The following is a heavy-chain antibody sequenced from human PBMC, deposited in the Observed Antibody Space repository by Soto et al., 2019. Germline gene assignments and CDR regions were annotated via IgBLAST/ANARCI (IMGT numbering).Heavy chain of an antibody. CDR2: IYSGGST. V-gene: IGHV3-53*01. D-gene: IGHD4-4*01. Sequence: GGSLRLSCAASGFTVSSNYMSWVRQAPGKGLEWVSVIYSGGSTYYADSVKGRFTISRDNSKNTLYLQMNSLRAEDTAVYYCARGTSDYSNYGVAYWGQGTLVTVSS. J-gene: IGHJ4*02. CDR3: ARGTSDYSNYGVAY. CDR1: GFTVSSNY.